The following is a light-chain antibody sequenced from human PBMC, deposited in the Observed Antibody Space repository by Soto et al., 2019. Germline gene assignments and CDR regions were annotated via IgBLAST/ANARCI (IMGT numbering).Light chain of an antibody. J-gene: IGKJ3*01. CDR1: QSVXXXX. Sequence: EIVLTQSPGTLSLSPGERATLSCRASQSVXXXXLAWYQQKPGQAPRLLIYGASSRATGIPDRFSGSGSGXDXXXXXXXXXXXDFAVYYCXXYGSSPGTFGPGTKVDIK. V-gene: IGKV3-20*01. CDR3: XXYGSSPGT. CDR2: GAS.